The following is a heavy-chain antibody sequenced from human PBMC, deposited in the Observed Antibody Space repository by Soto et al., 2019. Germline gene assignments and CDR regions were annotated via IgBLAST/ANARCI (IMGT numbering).Heavy chain of an antibody. Sequence: QLQLQESGSGLVRPSQTLSLSCGVSGGSISSGGYSWNWIRQSPGKGLEWIGYIYHGGSTYSNPSRERRVTLSVDTSKNQSSLRLSSVIAADTAVYYCARDRRSLYHDGSGLDYWGQGILVTVSS. CDR1: GGSISSGGYS. CDR3: ARDRRSLYHDGSGLDY. CDR2: IYHGGST. V-gene: IGHV4-30-2*06. D-gene: IGHD3-22*01. J-gene: IGHJ4*02.